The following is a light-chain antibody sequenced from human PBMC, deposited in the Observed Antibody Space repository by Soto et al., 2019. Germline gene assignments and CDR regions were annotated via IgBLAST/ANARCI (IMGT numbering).Light chain of an antibody. CDR2: DAS. J-gene: IGKJ4*01. CDR3: QQRSSWPLT. Sequence: EIVLTQSPATLSLSPGERASLSCRASQSVSTYLAWYQQKPGQAPRLLIYDASNRASDIPARFSGSGSGTDFTLTISSLEPEDFAAYYCQQRSSWPLTFGGGTKVEIK. V-gene: IGKV3-11*01. CDR1: QSVSTY.